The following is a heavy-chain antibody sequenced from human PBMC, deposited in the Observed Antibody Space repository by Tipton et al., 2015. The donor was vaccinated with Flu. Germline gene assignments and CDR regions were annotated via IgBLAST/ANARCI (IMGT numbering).Heavy chain of an antibody. D-gene: IGHD2-21*01. CDR3: ARVTIVVVAAPGIYFDY. CDR2: IYHSGST. J-gene: IGHJ4*02. V-gene: IGHV4-39*07. CDR1: GGSISSSSYY. Sequence: TLSLTCTVPGGSISSSSYYWGWIRQPPGKGLGWIGSIYHSGSTYYNPSLKSRVTISVDTSKNQFFLTLSSVTAADTAVYYCARVTIVVVAAPGIYFDYWGQGTLVTVSS.